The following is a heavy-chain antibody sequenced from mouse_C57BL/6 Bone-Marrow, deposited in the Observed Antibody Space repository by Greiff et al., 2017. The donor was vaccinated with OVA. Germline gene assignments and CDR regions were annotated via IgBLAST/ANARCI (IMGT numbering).Heavy chain of an antibody. Sequence: VQLQQPGAELVMPGASVKLSCKASGYTFTSYWMHWVKQRPGQGLEWIGEIDPSDSYTNYNQKFKGKSTLTVEKSSSTAYMQLSSLTSEDSAVYYCAFYYGSSYDRWWFAYWGQGTLVTVSA. J-gene: IGHJ3*01. V-gene: IGHV1-69*01. CDR1: GYTFTSYW. CDR2: IDPSDSYT. D-gene: IGHD1-1*01. CDR3: AFYYGSSYDRWWFAY.